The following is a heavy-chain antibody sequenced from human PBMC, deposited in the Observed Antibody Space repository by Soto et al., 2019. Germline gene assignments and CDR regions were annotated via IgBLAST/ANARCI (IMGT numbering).Heavy chain of an antibody. J-gene: IGHJ4*02. CDR1: GFSFGKAW. Sequence: LRLSCAASGFSFGKAWMSWVRQAPGKGLEWVGHIKSKTDGGATDYAAPVRGRFTISRDDSKNTLSLQMNSLKTEDTGVYYCTTERRYYYDSGGYWGQGTLVTVSS. V-gene: IGHV3-15*05. CDR2: IKSKTDGGAT. D-gene: IGHD3-22*01. CDR3: TTERRYYYDSGGY.